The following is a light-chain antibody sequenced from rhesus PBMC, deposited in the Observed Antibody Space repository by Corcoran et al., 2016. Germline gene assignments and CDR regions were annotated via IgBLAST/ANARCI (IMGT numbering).Light chain of an antibody. J-gene: IGKJ2*01. CDR3: QQYNSAPYS. CDR2: KAS. Sequence: DIQMTQSPSSLSASVGDRVTITCRASQGISSWLAWYPQKPGKAPKLLIYKASSLKRGVPSRFSGSGSGPDFTVNISSLQPEDFATYYCQQYNSAPYSFGQGTKVEIK. CDR1: QGISSW. V-gene: IGKV1-21*01.